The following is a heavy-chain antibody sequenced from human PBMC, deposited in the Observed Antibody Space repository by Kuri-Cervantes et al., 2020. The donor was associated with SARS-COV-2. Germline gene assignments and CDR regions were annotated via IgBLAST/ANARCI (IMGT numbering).Heavy chain of an antibody. D-gene: IGHD6-6*01. V-gene: IGHV3-66*01. J-gene: IGHJ6*03. CDR3: TRVARRVSLYYYYMDV. CDR2: IYSGGAT. CDR1: GFTFSSYA. Sequence: GESLKISCAASGFTFSSYAMTWVRKGPGKGLEWVSIIYSGGATYYADSVKGRFTISRDNAKNTLYLQMNSLRAEDTAVYYCTRVARRVSLYYYYMDVWGEGTTVTVSS.